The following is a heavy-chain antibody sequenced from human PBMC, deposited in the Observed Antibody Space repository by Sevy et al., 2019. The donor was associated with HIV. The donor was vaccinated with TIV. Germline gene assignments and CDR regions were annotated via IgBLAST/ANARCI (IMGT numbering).Heavy chain of an antibody. CDR1: GYTFTGYY. Sequence: ASVKVSCKASGYTFTGYYMHWVRQAPGQGLEWMGWINANSGGTKYAQNVQGRVSMTRDTSISTAYMELSRLRSDDTAVYYCAREPVYCSGVTCKPGGWFDPWGQGTLVTVSS. CDR2: INANSGGT. J-gene: IGHJ5*02. D-gene: IGHD2-15*01. V-gene: IGHV1-2*02. CDR3: AREPVYCSGVTCKPGGWFDP.